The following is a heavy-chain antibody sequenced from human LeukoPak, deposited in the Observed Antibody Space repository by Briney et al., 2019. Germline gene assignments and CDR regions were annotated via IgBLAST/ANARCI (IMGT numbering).Heavy chain of an antibody. J-gene: IGHJ4*02. CDR1: GFTFSAYG. CDR3: AKEITRPNRAVAGLNY. Sequence: GGSLRLSCAASGFTFSAYGMHWVRQAPGKGLEWVAIISYDGTNKYYADSVKGRFTISRDNSKNTLYLQMNSLRAEDTAEYYCAKEITRPNRAVAGLNYWGQGTLVTVSS. V-gene: IGHV3-30*18. D-gene: IGHD6-19*01. CDR2: ISYDGTNK.